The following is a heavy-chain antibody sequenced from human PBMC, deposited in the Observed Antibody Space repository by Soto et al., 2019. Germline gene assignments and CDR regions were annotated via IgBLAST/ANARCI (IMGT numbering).Heavy chain of an antibody. J-gene: IGHJ5*02. D-gene: IGHD3-22*01. V-gene: IGHV1-69*13. CDR3: ARVGLYYYDSSGYSIRGFDP. CDR1: GGTFSSYA. CDR2: IIPIFGTA. Sequence: ASVKVSCKXSGGTFSSYAISWVRQAPGQGLEWMGGIIPIFGTANYAQKFQGRVTITADESTSTAYMELSSLRSEDTAVYYCARVGLYYYDSSGYSIRGFDPWGQGTLVTVS.